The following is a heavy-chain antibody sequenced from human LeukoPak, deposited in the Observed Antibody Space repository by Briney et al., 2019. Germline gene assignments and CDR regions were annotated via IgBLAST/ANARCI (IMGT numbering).Heavy chain of an antibody. CDR2: VGPSGART. CDR1: GFTFSHHG. V-gene: IGHV3-23*01. J-gene: IGHJ4*02. D-gene: IGHD5-24*01. Sequence: GGSLRLSCAASGFTFSHHGMNWVRQAPGKGLEWVSGVGPSGARTYYADSVRGRFTVSRGNSKNMVFLQMNSLRAGDTAIYYCAKDDAYLQYDDWGQGTLVTVSS. CDR3: AKDDAYLQYDD.